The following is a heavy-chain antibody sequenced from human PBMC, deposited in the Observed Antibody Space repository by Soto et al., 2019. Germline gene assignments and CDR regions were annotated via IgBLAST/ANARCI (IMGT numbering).Heavy chain of an antibody. J-gene: IGHJ4*02. D-gene: IGHD1-7*01. CDR2: ISSSSDYT. CDR3: AGGGVIGTTSRGQVYN. V-gene: IGHV3-11*06. CDR1: GFTFSDYY. Sequence: QVQVVESGGGLVKPGGSLRLSCAASGFTFSDYYMNWIRQAPGKGLEWVSYISSSSDYTKYADSVKGRFTISRDNAKSSLYLRMNSLRTADPAVYYCAGGGVIGTTSRGQVYNWGPGTLVTVSS.